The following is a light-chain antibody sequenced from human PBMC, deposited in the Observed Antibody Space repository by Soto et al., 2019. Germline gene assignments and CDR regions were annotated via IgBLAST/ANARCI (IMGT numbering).Light chain of an antibody. Sequence: QSELTQPPSASGSPGQSVTISCTGTSSDVGGYKYVSWYQQHPGKAPKLIIYEVNKRPSGVPDRYSGSKSGNTASLTVSGLQVDDEAAYYCIAYAGRTHVFGTGS. CDR3: IAYAGRTHV. CDR2: EVN. V-gene: IGLV2-8*01. CDR1: SSDVGGYKY. J-gene: IGLJ1*01.